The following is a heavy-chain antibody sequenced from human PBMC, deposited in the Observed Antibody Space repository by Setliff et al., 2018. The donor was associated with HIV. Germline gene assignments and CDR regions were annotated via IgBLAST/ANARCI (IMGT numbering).Heavy chain of an antibody. V-gene: IGHV1-3*03. CDR1: GYTFTTYS. CDR2: LNAGKGDT. D-gene: IGHD2-8*02. J-gene: IGHJ4*02. CDR3: ARGALLAVFDFDH. Sequence: ASVKVSCKASGYTFTTYSMHWVRQAPGQSLEWMGWLNAGKGDTKFSQEFQGRITINWDTSASTAYLELRSLMSEDTAVYYCARGALLAVFDFDHWGQGTMVTVS.